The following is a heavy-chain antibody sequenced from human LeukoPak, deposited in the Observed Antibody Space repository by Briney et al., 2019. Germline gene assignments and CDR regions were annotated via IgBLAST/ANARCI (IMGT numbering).Heavy chain of an antibody. CDR3: ARATVLVDY. CDR2: ISYDGSNK. CDR1: GFTFSSYA. V-gene: IGHV3-30*04. J-gene: IGHJ4*02. Sequence: GGSLRLSCAASGFTFSSYAMHWVRQAPGKGLEWVAVISYDGSNKYYADSVKGRFTISRDNSKNTLYLQMNSLRAEDTAVYYCARATVLVDYWGQETLVTVSS. D-gene: IGHD4-11*01.